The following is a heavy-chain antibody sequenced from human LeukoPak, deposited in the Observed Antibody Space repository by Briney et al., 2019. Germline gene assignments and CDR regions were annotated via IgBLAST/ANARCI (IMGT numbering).Heavy chain of an antibody. CDR2: INPNNGGT. D-gene: IGHD2-15*01. Sequence: ASVKVCCKASGYTFTGYYMHWLRQAPGQGLEWMGWINPNNGGTNYAQRFQGRVTMTRDTSINTAYMEVGRLRFDDTAVYYCASGPSLGTTHPYFDYWGQGTLVTVSS. CDR1: GYTFTGYY. CDR3: ASGPSLGTTHPYFDY. J-gene: IGHJ4*02. V-gene: IGHV1-2*02.